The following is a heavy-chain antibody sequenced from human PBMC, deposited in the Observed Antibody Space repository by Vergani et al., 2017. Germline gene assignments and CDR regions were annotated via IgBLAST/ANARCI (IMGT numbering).Heavy chain of an antibody. CDR1: GYTFTGYY. Sequence: QVQLVQSGAEVKKPGASVKVSCKASGYTFTGYYMHWVRQAPGQGLEWMGWINPNSGGTNYAQKFQGRVTMTRDTSISTAYMELRRLRSDDTAVYYCARSGPLMRGQYYYVSGSYYPFDYWGQGTLVTVSS. J-gene: IGHJ4*02. CDR2: INPNSGGT. CDR3: ARSGPLMRGQYYYVSGSYYPFDY. D-gene: IGHD3-10*01. V-gene: IGHV1-2*02.